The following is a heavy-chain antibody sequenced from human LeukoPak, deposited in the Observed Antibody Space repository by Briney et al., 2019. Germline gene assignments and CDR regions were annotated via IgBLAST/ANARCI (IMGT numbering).Heavy chain of an antibody. CDR3: ARHSGSGWQALGY. Sequence: ASVKVSCKASGYTFSNYGISWVRQAPGLGLEWMGWTSYNGNTNYAQKFQDRVTMTTDTSTTTAYMELRSLESDDTAVYYCARHSGSGWQALGYWGQGTLVTVSS. J-gene: IGHJ4*02. D-gene: IGHD6-19*01. V-gene: IGHV1-18*04. CDR2: TSYNGNT. CDR1: GYTFSNYG.